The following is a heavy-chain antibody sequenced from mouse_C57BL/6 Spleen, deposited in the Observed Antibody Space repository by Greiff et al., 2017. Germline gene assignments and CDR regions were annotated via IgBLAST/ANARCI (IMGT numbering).Heavy chain of an antibody. CDR2: IDPSDSET. V-gene: IGHV1-52*01. D-gene: IGHD2-1*01. CDR1: GYTFTSYW. CDR3: ARGGICYGNTYYAMDY. J-gene: IGHJ4*01. Sequence: QVQLQQPGAELVRPGSSVKLSCKASGYTFTSYWMHWVKQRPIQGLEWIGKIDPSDSETHYNQKFKDKATLTVDKSSSTAYMQLSSLTSEDSAVYYCARGGICYGNTYYAMDYWGQGTSVTVSS.